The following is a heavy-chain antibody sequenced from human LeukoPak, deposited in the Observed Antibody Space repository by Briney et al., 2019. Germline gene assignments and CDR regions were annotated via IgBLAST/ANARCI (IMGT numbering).Heavy chain of an antibody. CDR3: ASKRQGIAVA. CDR1: GGSFSGYY. V-gene: IGHV3-11*04. CDR2: ISGSGGST. J-gene: IGHJ1*01. Sequence: LSLTCAVYGGSFSGYYWSWIRQPPGKGLEWVSAISGSGGSTYYADSVKGRFTISRDNAKNSLYLQMNSLRAEDTAVYYCASKRQGIAVAWGQGTLVTVSS. D-gene: IGHD6-13*01.